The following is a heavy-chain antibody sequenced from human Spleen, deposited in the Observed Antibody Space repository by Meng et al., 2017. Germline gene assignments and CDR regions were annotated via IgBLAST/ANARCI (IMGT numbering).Heavy chain of an antibody. J-gene: IGHJ3*02. Sequence: GSLRLSCTVSGGSISSYYWSWIRQPPGKGLEWIGYIYYSGSANYTPSLKSRVTISVDTSKNQFSLKLSSVTAADTAVYYCARRIVGADAFDIWGQGTLVTVSS. CDR3: ARRIVGADAFDI. D-gene: IGHD1-26*01. CDR2: IYYSGSA. CDR1: GGSISSYY. V-gene: IGHV4-59*01.